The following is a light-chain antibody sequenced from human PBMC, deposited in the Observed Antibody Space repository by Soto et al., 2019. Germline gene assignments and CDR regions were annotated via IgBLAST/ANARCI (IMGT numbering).Light chain of an antibody. Sequence: ETVLTQSPGTLSLSPGDRATLSCRASQNVYSNFVGWYQQRPGQPRRLLIYGTSTRATDIPYGFSGSGSGTDCSLTISILEHDIFAVYFCHQYGNSPLTFGHGTKVDF. V-gene: IGKV3-20*01. CDR3: HQYGNSPLT. J-gene: IGKJ3*01. CDR1: QNVYSNF. CDR2: GTS.